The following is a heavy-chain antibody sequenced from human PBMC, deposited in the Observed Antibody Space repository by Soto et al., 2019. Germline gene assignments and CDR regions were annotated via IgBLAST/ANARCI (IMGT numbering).Heavy chain of an antibody. CDR2: ISGSGGST. Sequence: PGGSLRLSCAASGFTFSSYAMSWVRQAPGKGLEWVSAISGSGGSTYYADSVKGRFTISRDNSKNTLYLQMNSLRAEDTAVYYCAKFRGFYHYYGMDVWGQGTKVTVSS. V-gene: IGHV3-23*01. CDR3: AKFRGFYHYYGMDV. CDR1: GFTFSSYA. J-gene: IGHJ6*02.